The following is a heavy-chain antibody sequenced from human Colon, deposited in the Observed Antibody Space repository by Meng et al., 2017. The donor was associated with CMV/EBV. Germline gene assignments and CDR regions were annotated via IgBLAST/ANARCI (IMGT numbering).Heavy chain of an antibody. V-gene: IGHV3-21*01. CDR2: ITGRSTDT. CDR3: ARVGVNKPFDY. CDR1: GFTFSDYA. J-gene: IGHJ4*02. Sequence: GGSLRLSCAASGFTFSDYAMGWVRQAPGKGLDWVSAITGRSTDTYYADSVKGRFTIFRDNAKNSLFLQINSLRPEDTAVFFCARVGVNKPFDYWGQGTLVTVSS. D-gene: IGHD1-26*01.